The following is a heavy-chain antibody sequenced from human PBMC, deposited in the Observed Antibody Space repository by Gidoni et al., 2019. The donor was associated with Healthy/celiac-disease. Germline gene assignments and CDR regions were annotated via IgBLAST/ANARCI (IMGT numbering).Heavy chain of an antibody. Sequence: EVQLVESGGVLIQPGGSLRLSCASSGFPVSSHYMSWVRQAPGKGLEWGSVIYSGGSTYYADSVKGRFTISRDNSKNTLYLQMNSLRAEDTAVYYCARNCGGDSYCFYWYFDLWGRGTLVTVSS. J-gene: IGHJ2*01. CDR3: ARNCGGDSYCFYWYFDL. D-gene: IGHD2-21*02. CDR1: GFPVSSHY. CDR2: IYSGGST. V-gene: IGHV3-53*01.